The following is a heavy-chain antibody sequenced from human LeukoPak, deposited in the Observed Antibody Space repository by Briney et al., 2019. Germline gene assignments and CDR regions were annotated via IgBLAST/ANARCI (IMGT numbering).Heavy chain of an antibody. J-gene: IGHJ4*02. CDR3: ARGSGSALAGRALHFDY. CDR1: GYTFTSYY. V-gene: IGHV1-46*03. D-gene: IGHD6-19*01. Sequence: ASVKVSCKASGYTFTSYYMHWVRQAPGQGLEWMGIINPSGGSTSNAQKFQGRVTMTRDTSTSTLYMELSSLRYEDTAVYYCARGSGSALAGRALHFDYWGQGTLVTVSS. CDR2: INPSGGST.